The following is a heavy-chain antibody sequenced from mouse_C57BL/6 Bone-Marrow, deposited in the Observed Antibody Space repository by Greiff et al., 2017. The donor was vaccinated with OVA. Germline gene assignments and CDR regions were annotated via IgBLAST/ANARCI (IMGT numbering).Heavy chain of an antibody. V-gene: IGHV5-17*01. D-gene: IGHD1-1*01. CDR1: GFTFSDYG. Sequence: EVHLVESGGGLVKPGGSLKLSCAASGFTFSDYGMHWVRQAPEKGLEWVAYISSGSSTIYYADTVKGRFTISRDNAKNTLFLQMTSLRSEDTAMYYCARDGSSLYYYAMDYWGQGTSVTVSS. J-gene: IGHJ4*01. CDR3: ARDGSSLYYYAMDY. CDR2: ISSGSSTI.